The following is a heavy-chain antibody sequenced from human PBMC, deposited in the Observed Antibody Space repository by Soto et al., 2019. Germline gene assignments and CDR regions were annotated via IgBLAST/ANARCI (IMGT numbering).Heavy chain of an antibody. CDR2: IDPYDSYT. V-gene: IGHV5-10-1*01. CDR3: ARPHFSGFGKNSMDV. CDR1: GYSFTNYW. J-gene: IGHJ6*02. Sequence: GESLKISCKGSGYSFTNYWISWVRQMPGKGLEWMGRIDPYDSYTNYSPSFQGRVTISVDKSISTVYLQLSSLKASDTAVYYCARPHFSGFGKNSMDVWGQGTMVTVSS. D-gene: IGHD3-10*01.